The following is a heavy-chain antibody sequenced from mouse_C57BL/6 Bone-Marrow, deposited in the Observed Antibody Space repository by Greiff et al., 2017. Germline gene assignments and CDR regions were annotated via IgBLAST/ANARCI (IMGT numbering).Heavy chain of an antibody. CDR1: GYTFTSYG. Sequence: QVQLKQSGAELARPGASVKLSCKASGYTFTSYGISWVKQRTGQGLEWIGEIYPRSGNTYYNEKFKGKATLTADKASSTAYMELRSLTSEDSAVYFCARGIYDYYVDYWGQGTTLTVSS. CDR2: IYPRSGNT. V-gene: IGHV1-81*01. J-gene: IGHJ2*01. CDR3: ARGIYDYYVDY. D-gene: IGHD2-3*01.